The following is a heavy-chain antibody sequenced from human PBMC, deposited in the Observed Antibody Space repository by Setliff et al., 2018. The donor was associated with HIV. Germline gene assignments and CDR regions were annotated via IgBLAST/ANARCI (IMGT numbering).Heavy chain of an antibody. CDR2: MSPNSGNA. CDR1: GYTFTSYD. J-gene: IGHJ3*01. V-gene: IGHV1-8*01. Sequence: GASVKVSCKASGYTFTSYDINWVRQATGQGLEWMGWMSPNSGNADYAQKFQGRVTITTDESTSTAYMDLSSLKSEDTAIYYCARTSGDAYNYEGAFDVWGQGTLVTVSS. D-gene: IGHD5-12*01. CDR3: ARTSGDAYNYEGAFDV.